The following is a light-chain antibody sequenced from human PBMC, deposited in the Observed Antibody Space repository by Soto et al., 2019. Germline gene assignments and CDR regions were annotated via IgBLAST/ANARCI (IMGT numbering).Light chain of an antibody. V-gene: IGLV2-14*01. CDR1: SSDVGGYKY. CDR3: SSYTSFKTLV. J-gene: IGLJ1*01. Sequence: LTQPASVSESPGQSVTISCTGSSSDVGGYKYVSWYQQHPGKAPKLLIYDVTNRPSGVSNRFSGSKSGYTASLTISGLQSEDEADYYCSSYTSFKTLVFGTGTKVTVL. CDR2: DVT.